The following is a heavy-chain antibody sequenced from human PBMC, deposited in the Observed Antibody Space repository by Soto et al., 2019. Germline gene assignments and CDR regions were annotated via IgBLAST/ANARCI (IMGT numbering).Heavy chain of an antibody. D-gene: IGHD2-8*02. V-gene: IGHV2-5*02. Sequence: QITLKESGPTLVKPTQTLTLTCSFSGFSVSTSGVGVAWIRQSPGKALEWLALIYWDNDKRYSPFLQSRVTITKATSKTQVVLTMTNMDPVDTATYYCAHKGGRGVAMDVWGQGTTVTVSS. J-gene: IGHJ6*02. CDR2: IYWDNDK. CDR3: AHKGGRGVAMDV. CDR1: GFSVSTSGVG.